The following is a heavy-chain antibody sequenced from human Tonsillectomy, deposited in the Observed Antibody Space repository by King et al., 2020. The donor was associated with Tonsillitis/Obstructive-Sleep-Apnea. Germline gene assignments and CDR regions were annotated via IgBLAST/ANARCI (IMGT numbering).Heavy chain of an antibody. Sequence: VQLVESGGGVVRPGGSLRLSCAASGFTFNDYGISWVRQAPGKGLEWVSGINWNGGSTGYVDSVRGRFTISRDNAKNSLYLQMNSLRAEDTAFSYCASGYSRGWYLAPLDYWGRGTLVTVSS. V-gene: IGHV3-20*04. D-gene: IGHD6-19*01. J-gene: IGHJ4*02. CDR1: GFTFNDYG. CDR2: INWNGGST. CDR3: ASGYSRGWYLAPLDY.